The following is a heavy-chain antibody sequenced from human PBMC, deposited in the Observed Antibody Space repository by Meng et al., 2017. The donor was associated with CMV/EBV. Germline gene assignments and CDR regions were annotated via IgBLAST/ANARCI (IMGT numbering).Heavy chain of an antibody. V-gene: IGHV4-4*07. CDR1: GGTIMSYY. D-gene: IGHD3-22*01. Sequence: QGQLQESGPGRRMPSATLSLTCKVSGGTIMSYYWSWIRQPAGKGLEWIGRIYTSGSTNYNPSLKSRVTMSVDTSKNQFSLKLSSVTAADTAVYYCARGGLYYYDSSGHFDYWGQGTLVTVSS. CDR2: IYTSGST. J-gene: IGHJ4*02. CDR3: ARGGLYYYDSSGHFDY.